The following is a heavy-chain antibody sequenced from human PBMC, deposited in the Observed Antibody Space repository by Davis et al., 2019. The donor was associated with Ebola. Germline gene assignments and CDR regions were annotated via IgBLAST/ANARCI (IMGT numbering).Heavy chain of an antibody. J-gene: IGHJ2*01. CDR2: IDPSDSYT. Sequence: GESLKISCKGSGYSFTSYWIGWVRQMPGKGLEWMGRIDPSDSYTNYSPSFQGHVTISADKSISTAYLQWSSLKASDTAMYYCARRTVTPHWYFDLWGRGTLVTVSS. D-gene: IGHD4-17*01. V-gene: IGHV5-10-1*01. CDR3: ARRTVTPHWYFDL. CDR1: GYSFTSYW.